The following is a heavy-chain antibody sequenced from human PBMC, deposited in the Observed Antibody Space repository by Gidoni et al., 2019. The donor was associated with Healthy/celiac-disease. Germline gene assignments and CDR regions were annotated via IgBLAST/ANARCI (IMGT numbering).Heavy chain of an antibody. CDR2: INSDGSST. D-gene: IGHD5-18*01. Sequence: EVHLVESGGGLVQPGGSLSLSCAAAGFPCSSYWMHWVRQAPGKGRVWVSRINSDGSSTSYADSVKGRFTISRDNAKKTLYLQMNSLRAEDTAVYYCARAYSYGRGGLAFDIWGQGTMVTVSS. J-gene: IGHJ3*02. CDR1: GFPCSSYW. V-gene: IGHV3-74*01. CDR3: ARAYSYGRGGLAFDI.